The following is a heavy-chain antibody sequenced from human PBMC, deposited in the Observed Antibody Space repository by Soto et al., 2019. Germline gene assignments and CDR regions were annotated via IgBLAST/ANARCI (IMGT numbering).Heavy chain of an antibody. CDR1: GFTFSSYG. J-gene: IGHJ6*02. CDR2: ISYDGSTK. D-gene: IGHD4-4*01. V-gene: IGHV3-30*18. Sequence: QVQLVESGGGVVQPGRSLRLVCAASGFTFSSYGMHWVRQAPGKGLQWEAVISYDGSTKYYADSVKGRFTISRDNSKNTLYMRMNSLRAEDKAVYYCAKETVTTASYYYYYGMDVWGQGTTVTVSS. CDR3: AKETVTTASYYYYYGMDV.